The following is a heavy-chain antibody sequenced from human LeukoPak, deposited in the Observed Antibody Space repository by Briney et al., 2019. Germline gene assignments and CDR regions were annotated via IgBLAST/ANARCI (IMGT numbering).Heavy chain of an antibody. CDR3: ARDLNDFWSGYYTGGDY. Sequence: GGPLRLSCAASGFTFSSYSMNWVRQAPGKGLEWVSSISSSSSYIYYADSVKGRFTISRDNAKNSLYLQMNSLRAEDTAVYYCARDLNDFWSGYYTGGDYWGQGTLVTVSS. J-gene: IGHJ4*02. V-gene: IGHV3-21*01. D-gene: IGHD3-3*01. CDR1: GFTFSSYS. CDR2: ISSSSSYI.